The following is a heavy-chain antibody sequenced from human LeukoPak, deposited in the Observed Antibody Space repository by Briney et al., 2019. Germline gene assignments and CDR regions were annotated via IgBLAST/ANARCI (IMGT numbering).Heavy chain of an antibody. CDR1: GFTFSSYS. D-gene: IGHD3-22*01. Sequence: GGSLRLSCAASGFTFSSYSMNWVRQAPGKGLEWVSSISSSSSYIYYADSVKGRFTISRDNAKNSLYLQMNSLRAEGTAVYYCASSMIVVDPQGFDYWGQGTLVTVSS. CDR2: ISSSSSYI. V-gene: IGHV3-21*01. J-gene: IGHJ4*02. CDR3: ASSMIVVDPQGFDY.